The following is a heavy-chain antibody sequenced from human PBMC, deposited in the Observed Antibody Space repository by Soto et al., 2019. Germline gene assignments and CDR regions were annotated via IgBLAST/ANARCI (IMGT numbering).Heavy chain of an antibody. CDR1: GGSFSGYY. V-gene: IGHV4-34*01. CDR2: INHSGST. Sequence: QVQLQQWGAGLLKPSETLSLTCAVYGGSFSGYYWSWIRQPPGKGLEWIGEINHSGSTNYNPSLPSRVTVSVGTPYNQSSLNLSSVPAADTAVYYCARAAPRYCSGGSCYSGRDCWGQGTLVTVSS. J-gene: IGHJ4*02. CDR3: ARAAPRYCSGGSCYSGRDC. D-gene: IGHD2-15*01.